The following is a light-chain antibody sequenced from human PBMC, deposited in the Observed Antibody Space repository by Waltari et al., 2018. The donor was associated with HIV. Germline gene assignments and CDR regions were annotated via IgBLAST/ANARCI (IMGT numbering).Light chain of an antibody. CDR3: QQNHDWPPTT. Sequence: EIVMTQSPATLSVSAGESVTLSCRASQSVSINVAWYQQRPGQGPRLLIYRASTRATGIPARFSGSGSGTEFTLTISSLQSEDFAVYYCQQNHDWPPTTFGQGTRLEIK. V-gene: IGKV3-15*01. CDR1: QSVSIN. CDR2: RAS. J-gene: IGKJ5*01.